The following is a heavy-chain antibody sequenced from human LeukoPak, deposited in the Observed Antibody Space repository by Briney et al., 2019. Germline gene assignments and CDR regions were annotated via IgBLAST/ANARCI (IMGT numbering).Heavy chain of an antibody. CDR1: GYTFTSYD. CDR2: MNPNSGNT. CDR3: ARDSCSGGSCYIDY. J-gene: IGHJ4*02. Sequence: ASVKVSCKASGYTFTSYDINWVRQAPGQGLEWMGWMNPNSGNTGYAQKFQGRVTMTRNTSISTAYMELSSLRSEDTAVYYCARDSCSGGSCYIDYWGQGTLVTVSS. D-gene: IGHD2-15*01. V-gene: IGHV1-8*01.